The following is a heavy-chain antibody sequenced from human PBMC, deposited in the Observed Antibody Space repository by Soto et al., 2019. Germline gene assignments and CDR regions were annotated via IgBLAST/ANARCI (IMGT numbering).Heavy chain of an antibody. Sequence: SETLSLTCTVSGGSVGSGSYYWSWIRQPLGKGLEWIGYIYYSGNSDSSPSLKSRVTISIDTSKKQVSLKLNSVTAADTAVYYCARNWFSVAGRFHFDYWGQGIPVTVSS. CDR3: ARNWFSVAGRFHFDY. V-gene: IGHV4-61*01. J-gene: IGHJ4*02. CDR2: IYYSGNS. D-gene: IGHD6-19*01. CDR1: GGSVGSGSYY.